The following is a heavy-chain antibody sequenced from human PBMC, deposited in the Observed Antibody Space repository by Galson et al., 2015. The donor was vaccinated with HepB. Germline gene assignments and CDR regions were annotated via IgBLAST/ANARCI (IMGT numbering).Heavy chain of an antibody. CDR1: GFTFSSSW. Sequence: SLRLSCAASGFTFSSSWMSWVRQAPGKGLEWVANIKQGGSEKYYVDSVKGRFTISRDNAKNSLYLQMNTLRAEDTAVYYCARGGFGVVITYYFDYWGQGTLVTVSS. V-gene: IGHV3-7*01. D-gene: IGHD3-3*01. J-gene: IGHJ4*02. CDR2: IKQGGSEK. CDR3: ARGGFGVVITYYFDY.